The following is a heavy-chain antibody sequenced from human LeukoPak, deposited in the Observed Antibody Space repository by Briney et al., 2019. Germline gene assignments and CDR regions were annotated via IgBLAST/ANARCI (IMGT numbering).Heavy chain of an antibody. CDR3: ARATTVTTYLDY. D-gene: IGHD4-17*01. CDR1: GFTFSSYW. Sequence: QPGGSLRLSCAASGFTFSSYWMHWVRQAPGKGLVWVSRINSDGSSTSYADPVKGRFTISRDNAKNTLYLQMNSLRAEDTAVYYCARATTVTTYLDYWGQGTLVTVSS. CDR2: INSDGSST. J-gene: IGHJ4*02. V-gene: IGHV3-74*01.